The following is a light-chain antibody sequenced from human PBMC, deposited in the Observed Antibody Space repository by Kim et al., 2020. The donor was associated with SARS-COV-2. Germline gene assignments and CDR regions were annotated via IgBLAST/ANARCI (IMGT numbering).Light chain of an antibody. CDR1: QGINNY. J-gene: IGKJ1*01. CDR2: AAS. V-gene: IGKV1-27*01. Sequence: DIQMTQSPSSLSASVGARITITCRASQGINNYLAWYQQKSGEPPKLLIYAASALQSGVPSRFSGSGSGTDFTLTVTSLQPEDVATYYCQKYDSAPWTLGQGTKVDIK. CDR3: QKYDSAPWT.